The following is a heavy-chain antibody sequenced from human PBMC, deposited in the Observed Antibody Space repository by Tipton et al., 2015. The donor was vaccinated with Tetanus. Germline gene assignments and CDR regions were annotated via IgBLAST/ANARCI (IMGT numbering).Heavy chain of an antibody. V-gene: IGHV1-69*06. J-gene: IGHJ3*02. CDR2: IIPIFGTA. CDR1: GGTFSSYA. CDR3: ARSMVAAYAFDI. Sequence: QMQLVQSGAEVKKPGSSVKVSCKASGGTFSSYAISWVRQAPGQGLEWMGEIIPIFGTANYAQKFQGRVTITEDKSTSPAYMELSSLRSEDTAVYYCARSMVAAYAFDIWGQGTMVTVSS. D-gene: IGHD2-15*01.